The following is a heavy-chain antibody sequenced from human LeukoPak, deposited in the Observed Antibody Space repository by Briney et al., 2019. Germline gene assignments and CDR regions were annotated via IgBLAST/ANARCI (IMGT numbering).Heavy chain of an antibody. CDR2: IYYSGST. J-gene: IGHJ5*02. CDR3: ARGYCSSTSCSAFVDP. CDR1: GGSISSSSYY. V-gene: IGHV4-39*01. Sequence: SETLSLTCTVSGGSISSSSYYWGWIRQPPGKGLEWIGSIYYSGSTYYNPSLKSRVTISVDTSKNQSSLKLSSVTAADTAVYYCARGYCSSTSCSAFVDPWGQGTLVTVSS. D-gene: IGHD2-2*01.